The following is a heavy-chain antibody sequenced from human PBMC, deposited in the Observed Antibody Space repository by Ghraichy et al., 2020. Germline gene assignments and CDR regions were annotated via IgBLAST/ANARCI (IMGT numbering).Heavy chain of an antibody. V-gene: IGHV3-33*01. D-gene: IGHD6-19*01. CDR3: ARDRGISGWYYFDS. J-gene: IGHJ4*02. CDR2: IWYDGSKT. Sequence: GESLNISCAASGFTFSSYGMHWVRQAPGKGLEWVADIWYDGSKTYYVDSVKGQFTISKDNSKNTLYLQMNSLRAEDTAVYYCARDRGISGWYYFDSWGQGTLVTVSS. CDR1: GFTFSSYG.